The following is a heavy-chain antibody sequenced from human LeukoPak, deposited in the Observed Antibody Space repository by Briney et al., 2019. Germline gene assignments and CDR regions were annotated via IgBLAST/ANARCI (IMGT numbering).Heavy chain of an antibody. V-gene: IGHV3-48*02. CDR1: GFTFSGCG. D-gene: IGHD3-22*01. CDR3: ARVRYHYNSSDYYSFDY. J-gene: IGHJ4*02. CDR2: ISSSSITI. Sequence: GGSLRLSCAASGFTFSGCGMNWVRQAPGKGLEWVSYISSSSITIYYADSVKGRFTTSRDNAKNSLYLQMNGLRDEDTAVYYCARVRYHYNSSDYYSFDYWGQGTLVTVSS.